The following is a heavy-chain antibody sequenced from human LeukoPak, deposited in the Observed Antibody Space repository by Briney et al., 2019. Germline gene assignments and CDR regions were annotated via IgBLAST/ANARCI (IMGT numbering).Heavy chain of an antibody. CDR3: ARLKLKRFGVVAGVDY. CDR1: GGSISSSSYY. V-gene: IGHV4-39*07. D-gene: IGHD3-3*01. Sequence: PSETLSLTCTVSGGSISSSSYYWGWTRQPPGKGLEWIGSIYYSGSTYYNPSLKSRVTISVDTSKNQFSLKLSSVTAADTAVYYCARLKLKRFGVVAGVDYWGQGTLVTVSS. J-gene: IGHJ4*02. CDR2: IYYSGST.